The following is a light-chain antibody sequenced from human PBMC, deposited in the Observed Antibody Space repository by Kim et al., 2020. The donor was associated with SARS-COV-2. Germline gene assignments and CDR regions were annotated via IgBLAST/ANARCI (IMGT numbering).Light chain of an antibody. Sequence: GDRVTINCRASQSLGNWLAWYQQKPGKTPNLLIYDASSLESGVPSRFSGSGSATEFTLTISSLQPDDFATYYCQQYNDYPLTFGGGTKVDIK. CDR2: DAS. V-gene: IGKV1-5*01. CDR3: QQYNDYPLT. CDR1: QSLGNW. J-gene: IGKJ4*01.